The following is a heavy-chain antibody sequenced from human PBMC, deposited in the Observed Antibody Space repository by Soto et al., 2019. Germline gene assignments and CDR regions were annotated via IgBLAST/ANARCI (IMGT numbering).Heavy chain of an antibody. J-gene: IGHJ4*02. CDR3: ARDDFIMMAHYYFEY. D-gene: IGHD3-16*01. V-gene: IGHV3-21*06. CDR2: ISTTSSYI. Sequence: GGSLRLSCAASGFTFSSYSRNWVRQAPGKGLEWVSSISTTSSYIYYPDSLKGRFTNSKDNAKSSLCLQMNSLRAEDTAVYYCARDDFIMMAHYYFEYWGQGTLVTVSS. CDR1: GFTFSSYS.